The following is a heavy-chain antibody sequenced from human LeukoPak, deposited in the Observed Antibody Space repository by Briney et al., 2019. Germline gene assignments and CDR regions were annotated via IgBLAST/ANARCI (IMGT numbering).Heavy chain of an antibody. Sequence: SETLSLTCTVSGGSISSGDYYWSWIRQPPGKGLEWIGYIYYSGSTYYNPSLKSRVTISVDTSKNQFSLKLSSVTAADTAVYYCAREYRLHPSDYIVVVPAAMADYWGQGTLVTVSS. V-gene: IGHV4-30-4*08. CDR3: AREYRLHPSDYIVVVPAAMADY. J-gene: IGHJ4*02. CDR1: GGSISSGDYY. CDR2: IYYSGST. D-gene: IGHD2-2*01.